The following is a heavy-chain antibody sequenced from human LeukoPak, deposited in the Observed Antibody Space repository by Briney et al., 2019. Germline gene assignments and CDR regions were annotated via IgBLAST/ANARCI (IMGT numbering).Heavy chain of an antibody. CDR2: INPSSGST. J-gene: IGHJ4*02. CDR3: ARGTLYYFSGIYPHPGKYYFDY. D-gene: IGHD3-10*01. V-gene: IGHV1-46*01. CDR1: GYTFTSYY. Sequence: ASVKVSCKASGYTFTSYYLHWVRQAPGLGLEWMGTINPSSGSTSYAQTFQGRVTMAMDTSTTTVYMELNSLRSEDTAVYYCARGTLYYFSGIYPHPGKYYFDYWGQGTLVTVSS.